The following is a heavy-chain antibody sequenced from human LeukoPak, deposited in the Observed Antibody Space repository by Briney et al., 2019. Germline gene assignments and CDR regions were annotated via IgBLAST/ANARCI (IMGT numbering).Heavy chain of an antibody. V-gene: IGHV3-30*02. Sequence: GGSLRLSCAASGFTFSTYGMHWVRQAPGKGLEWVAFIRYDGSNKYYADSVKGRFTISRDNAKNSLYLQMNSLRAEDTAVYYCARGLVVPAAIGPGASDIWGQGTLVTVSS. J-gene: IGHJ3*02. CDR3: ARGLVVPAAIGPGASDI. CDR2: IRYDGSNK. CDR1: GFTFSTYG. D-gene: IGHD2-2*02.